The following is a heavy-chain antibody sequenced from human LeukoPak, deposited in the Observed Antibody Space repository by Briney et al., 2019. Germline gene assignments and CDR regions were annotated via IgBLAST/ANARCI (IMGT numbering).Heavy chain of an antibody. Sequence: GESLKISCKGSGYSFTSYWIGWVRQMPGKGLEWMGIIYPGDSDTRYSPSFQGQVTISADKSISTAYLRWSSLKASDTAMYYCARRIVVVPAAMGGDFDYWGQGTLVTVSP. D-gene: IGHD2-2*01. CDR3: ARRIVVVPAAMGGDFDY. J-gene: IGHJ4*02. CDR1: GYSFTSYW. CDR2: IYPGDSDT. V-gene: IGHV5-51*01.